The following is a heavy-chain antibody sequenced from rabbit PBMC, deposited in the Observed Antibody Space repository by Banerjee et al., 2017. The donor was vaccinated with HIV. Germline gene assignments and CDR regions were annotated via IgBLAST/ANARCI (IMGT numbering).Heavy chain of an antibody. J-gene: IGHJ4*01. CDR1: GFSFSSSYY. CDR2: IDAGSSGST. Sequence: QSLEESGGDLVKPGASLTLTCTASGFSFSSSYYMCWVRQAPGKGLEWIACIDAGSSGSTWYASWAKGRFTGSKTSSTTVTLQMTSLTAADTATYFCARDLAGVIGWNFGLWGPGTLVTVS. V-gene: IGHV1S40*01. D-gene: IGHD4-1*01. CDR3: ARDLAGVIGWNFGL.